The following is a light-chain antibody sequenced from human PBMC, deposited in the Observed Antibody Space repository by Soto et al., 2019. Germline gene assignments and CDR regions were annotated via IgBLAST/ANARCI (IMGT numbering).Light chain of an antibody. V-gene: IGKV3-15*01. J-gene: IGKJ5*01. CDR2: GAS. CDR1: QSVSSN. CDR3: QQYSNWPPT. Sequence: EIVMTQSPATLSVSPGERATLSCRASQSVSSNLAWYQQKPGQAPRLLIYGASTKATGIPARFSGSRSGTEFTLTISSLQSEDFAVYYCQQYSNWPPTFGQGKRLEIK.